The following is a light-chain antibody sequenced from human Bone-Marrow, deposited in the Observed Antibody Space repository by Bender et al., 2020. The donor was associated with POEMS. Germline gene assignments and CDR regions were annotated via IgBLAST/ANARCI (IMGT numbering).Light chain of an antibody. CDR3: SSYITSSTLVV. Sequence: QSMLTQPPSLSEAPRQRVTISCSGTSSDVGGYNFVSWYQQYPGKAPKLMIYDVNNRPSGVSNRFSGSKSGNTASLTISGLPAEDEADYYCSSYITSSTLVVFGGGTKLTVL. V-gene: IGLV2-14*01. CDR2: DVN. CDR1: SSDVGGYNF. J-gene: IGLJ2*01.